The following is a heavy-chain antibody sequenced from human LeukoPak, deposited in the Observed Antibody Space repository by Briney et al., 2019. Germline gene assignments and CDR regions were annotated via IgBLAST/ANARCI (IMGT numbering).Heavy chain of an antibody. CDR3: ARRLAATGTGWNDY. D-gene: IGHD6-13*01. CDR1: GYSFTSYW. Sequence: GESLKISCKGAGYSFTSYWIAWVRRLPGKGLEWLGIIYPGNSDTSYSPSFQGQVTISADKSITTAYLQWSSLKASDSGMYYCARRLAATGTGWNDYWGQGTLVTVSS. J-gene: IGHJ4*02. CDR2: IYPGNSDT. V-gene: IGHV5-51*01.